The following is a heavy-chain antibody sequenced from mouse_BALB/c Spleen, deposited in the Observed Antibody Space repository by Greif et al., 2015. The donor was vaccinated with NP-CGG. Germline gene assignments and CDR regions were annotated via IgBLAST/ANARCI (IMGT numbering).Heavy chain of an antibody. V-gene: IGHV1-15*01. J-gene: IGHJ3*01. Sequence: QVQLQQSGAELVRPGASVTLSCKASGYTFTDYEMHWVKQTPVHGLEWIGAIDPETGGTAYNQKFKGKATLTADKSSSTAYMELRSLTSEDSAVYYCTRNSWFAYWGQGTLVTVSA. CDR3: TRNSWFAY. CDR1: GYTFTDYE. CDR2: IDPETGGT.